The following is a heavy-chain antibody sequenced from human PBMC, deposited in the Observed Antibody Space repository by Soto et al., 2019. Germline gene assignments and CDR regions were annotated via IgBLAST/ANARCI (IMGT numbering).Heavy chain of an antibody. Sequence: EVQLLESGGALVQPGGSLRLACAASDFTFSSYAMTWGRQAPGKGLEWVSLMRGSSGSTYYADSLKGRFNISRDNSKNTLYVEKNSVRVEDTAVYYCAKVSASYTSFDNWGQGTLVTVSS. CDR3: AKVSASYTSFDN. V-gene: IGHV3-23*01. J-gene: IGHJ4*02. D-gene: IGHD2-2*02. CDR2: MRGSSGST. CDR1: DFTFSSYA.